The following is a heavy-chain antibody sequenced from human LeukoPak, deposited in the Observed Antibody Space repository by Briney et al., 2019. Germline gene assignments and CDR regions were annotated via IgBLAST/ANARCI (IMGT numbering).Heavy chain of an antibody. D-gene: IGHD3-3*02. Sequence: PSETLSPTCTVSGGSISNYYWSWIRQPPGKGLEWIGYIYYSGTTNYNPSLKSRVTISVDTSKNQFSLKLSSVTAADTAVYYCARAIRGVDAFDIWGQGTMVTVSS. CDR3: ARAIRGVDAFDI. CDR2: IYYSGTT. J-gene: IGHJ3*02. V-gene: IGHV4-59*12. CDR1: GGSISNYY.